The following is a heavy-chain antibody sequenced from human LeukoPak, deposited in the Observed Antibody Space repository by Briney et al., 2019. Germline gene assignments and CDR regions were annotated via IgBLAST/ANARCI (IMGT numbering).Heavy chain of an antibody. CDR2: INHSGST. V-gene: IGHV4-34*01. Sequence: SETLSLTCTVSGGSISSYYWSWIRQPPGKGLEWIGEINHSGSTNYNPSLKGRVTISVDTSKNQFSLKLSSVTAADTAVYYCARLLPGGGFDPWGQGTLVTVSS. CDR3: ARLLPGGGFDP. J-gene: IGHJ5*02. CDR1: GGSISSYY. D-gene: IGHD7-27*01.